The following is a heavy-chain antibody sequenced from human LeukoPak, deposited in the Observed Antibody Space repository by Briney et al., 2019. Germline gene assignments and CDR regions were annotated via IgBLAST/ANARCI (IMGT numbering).Heavy chain of an antibody. Sequence: ASVKVSCKASGYTFTSYGISWVRQSPGQGLEWMGWISPYNGNTDYAQKLQGRVTMATDTSTSTAYREQRSLRSDDTAVYYCARNRGYSYGYGDYWGQGTLVTVSS. J-gene: IGHJ4*02. D-gene: IGHD5-18*01. CDR3: ARNRGYSYGYGDY. CDR2: ISPYNGNT. CDR1: GYTFTSYG. V-gene: IGHV1-18*01.